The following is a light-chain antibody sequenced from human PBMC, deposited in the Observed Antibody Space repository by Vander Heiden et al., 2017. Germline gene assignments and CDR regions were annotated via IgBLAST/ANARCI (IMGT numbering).Light chain of an antibody. CDR1: ETISSY. CDR3: QHSYGSPPYT. Sequence: DIQMTQSPSSLPASVGDRVTITCRASETISSYLNWYQQKPGKAPKLLIFAASSLQRGVPSRFSGSGLGTDFTLTINSLQPDDFATYFCQHSYGSPPYTFGRGTTLEIK. J-gene: IGKJ2*01. V-gene: IGKV1-39*01. CDR2: AAS.